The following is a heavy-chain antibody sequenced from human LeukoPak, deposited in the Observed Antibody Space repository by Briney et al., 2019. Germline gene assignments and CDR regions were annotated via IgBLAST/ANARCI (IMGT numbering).Heavy chain of an antibody. CDR1: GFNFSSYG. D-gene: IGHD3-3*01. CDR3: AKERSYDFWSGYSNYYYYYGMDV. V-gene: IGHV3-30*18. CDR2: ISYDGSNK. Sequence: PGGSLRLSCAASGFNFSSYGMHWVRQAPGKGLEWVAVISYDGSNKYYADSVKGRFTISRDNAKNTLYLQMNSLRAEDTAVYYCAKERSYDFWSGYSNYYYYYGMDVWGQGTTVTVYS. J-gene: IGHJ6*02.